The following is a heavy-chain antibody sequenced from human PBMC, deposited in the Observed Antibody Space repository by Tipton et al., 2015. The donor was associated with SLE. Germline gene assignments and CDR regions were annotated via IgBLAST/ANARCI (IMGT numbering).Heavy chain of an antibody. CDR1: GGSISSDY. V-gene: IGHV4-59*01. D-gene: IGHD2-8*01. CDR3: ARDDDNGFDY. Sequence: TLSLTCIVSGGSISSDYWSWIRQPPGKGLEWIGYFDCSGSTNYNPSLKSRVTISADTSKNQFSLNLNSVTAADTAVYYCARDDDNGFDYWGQGTLVTVSS. J-gene: IGHJ4*02. CDR2: FDCSGST.